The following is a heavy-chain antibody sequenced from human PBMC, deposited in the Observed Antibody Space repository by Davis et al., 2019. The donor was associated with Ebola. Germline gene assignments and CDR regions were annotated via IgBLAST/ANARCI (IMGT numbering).Heavy chain of an antibody. CDR2: INPNDGRT. J-gene: IGHJ2*01. CDR3: ARDFYDSTDYPSRYFDV. D-gene: IGHD3-22*01. CDR1: GYTFTNYY. V-gene: IGHV1-46*01. Sequence: AASVKVSCKASGYTFTNYYMHWVRQAPGQGLEWMGMINPNDGRTIYAQKFQGRVTMTRDTSTSTVYMELSSLRSEDTAVYYCARDFYDSTDYPSRYFDVWGPGTLVTVSS.